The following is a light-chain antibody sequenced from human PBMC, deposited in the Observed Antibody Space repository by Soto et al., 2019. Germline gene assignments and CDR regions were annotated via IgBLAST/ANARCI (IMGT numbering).Light chain of an antibody. CDR1: SSNIGAGYD. Sequence: QSVLTQPPSVSGAPGQRVTISCTGSSSNIGAGYDVHWYQQLPGTAPKLLIYGHNNRPSGVPDRFSGSKSGTSASLAITGLQAEDEADYYCQSYDSSLSGVVFGGGTKLTVL. CDR2: GHN. J-gene: IGLJ2*01. V-gene: IGLV1-40*01. CDR3: QSYDSSLSGVV.